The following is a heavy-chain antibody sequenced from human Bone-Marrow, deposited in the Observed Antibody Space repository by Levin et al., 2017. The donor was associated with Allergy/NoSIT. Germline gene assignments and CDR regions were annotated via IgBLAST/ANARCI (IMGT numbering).Heavy chain of an antibody. CDR1: GFSLSHARMG. J-gene: IGHJ6*02. CDR3: ARHDGYNFNYYYGMDV. Sequence: SGPTLVKPTETLTLTCTVSGFSLSHARMGVSWIRQPPGKALEWLAHIFSNDEKSYSTSLKSRLTISKDTSKSQVVLTMTNMDPVDTATYYCARHDGYNFNYYYGMDVWGQGTTVTVSS. CDR2: IFSNDEK. V-gene: IGHV2-26*01. D-gene: IGHD5-24*01.